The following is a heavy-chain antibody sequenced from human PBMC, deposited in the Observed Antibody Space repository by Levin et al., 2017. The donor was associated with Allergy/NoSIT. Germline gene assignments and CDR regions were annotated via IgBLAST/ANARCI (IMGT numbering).Heavy chain of an antibody. D-gene: IGHD5-18*01. CDR2: INSDGSST. CDR3: ARVPPEDLRGYSQSHYDYGMDV. J-gene: IGHJ6*02. V-gene: IGHV3-74*01. Sequence: GESLKISCAASGFTFSSYWMHWVRQAPGKGLVWVSRINSDGSSTSYADSVKGRFTISRDNAKNTLYLQMNSLRAEDTAVYYCARVPPEDLRGYSQSHYDYGMDVWGQGTTVTVSS. CDR1: GFTFSSYW.